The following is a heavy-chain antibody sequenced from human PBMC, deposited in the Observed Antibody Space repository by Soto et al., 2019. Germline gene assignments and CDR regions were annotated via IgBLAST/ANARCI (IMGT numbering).Heavy chain of an antibody. CDR1: GGSVSSTSYY. CDR3: ARDRPANIAAAGNFGMDV. CDR2: IYNSGST. V-gene: IGHV4-61*01. J-gene: IGHJ6*02. Sequence: PSETLCLTCTVSGGSVSSTSYYWSWIRQPPGKGLEWIGYIYNSGSTNYKPSLKSRVTISVDTSKNQFSLKLSSVTAADTAVYYCARDRPANIAAAGNFGMDVWGQGTTVTVSS. D-gene: IGHD6-13*01.